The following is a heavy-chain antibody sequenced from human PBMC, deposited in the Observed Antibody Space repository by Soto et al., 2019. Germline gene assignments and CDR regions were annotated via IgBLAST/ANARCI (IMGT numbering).Heavy chain of an antibody. V-gene: IGHV4-59*01. J-gene: IGHJ6*02. CDR3: ARDQGAARGLDYYYGMDV. D-gene: IGHD6-6*01. CDR1: GGSISSYY. Sequence: TSETLSLTCPVSGGSISSYYWSWIRQPPGKGLEWIGYIYYSGSTNYNPSLKSRVTISVDTSKNQFSLKLSSVTAADTAVYYCARDQGAARGLDYYYGMDVWGQGTTVTVSS. CDR2: IYYSGST.